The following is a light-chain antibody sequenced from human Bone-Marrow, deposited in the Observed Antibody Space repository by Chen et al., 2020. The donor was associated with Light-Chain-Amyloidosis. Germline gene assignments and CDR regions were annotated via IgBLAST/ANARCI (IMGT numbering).Light chain of an antibody. Sequence: EIVMTQSPATLSVSPGERATLSCRASQSVSSNLAWYQQKPGQAPRLLIYGASTRATGIPARFSGSGSGTEFTLTISSLPSEDFAVDYCQQYNNWPPLTFGGGTKVEIK. J-gene: IGKJ4*01. V-gene: IGKV3-15*01. CDR3: QQYNNWPPLT. CDR2: GAS. CDR1: QSVSSN.